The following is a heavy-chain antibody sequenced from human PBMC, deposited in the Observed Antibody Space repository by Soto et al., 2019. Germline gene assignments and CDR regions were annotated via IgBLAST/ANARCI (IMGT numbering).Heavy chain of an antibody. CDR2: INHSGST. Sequence: PSETLPLTCAVYGGSFSGYYWSWIRQPPGKGLEWIGEINHSGSTNYNPSLKSRVTISVDTSKNQFSLKLSSVTAADTAVYYCARRSGGPGITMVRGVIRPNKNWFDPWGQGTLVTVSS. D-gene: IGHD3-10*01. J-gene: IGHJ5*02. V-gene: IGHV4-34*01. CDR1: GGSFSGYY. CDR3: ARRSGGPGITMVRGVIRPNKNWFDP.